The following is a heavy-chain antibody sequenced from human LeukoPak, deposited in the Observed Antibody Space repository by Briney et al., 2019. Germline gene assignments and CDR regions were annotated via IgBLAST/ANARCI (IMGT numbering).Heavy chain of an antibody. Sequence: SETLSLTCTVSGGSISSSSNYWGWIRQPPGKGLEWIGNIYYSGSTYYNPSLKSRVTISLDASKNQFSLKLSSVTAADTAAYYCARLGHCSGGSCYYYYYMDVWGKGTTVTVSS. CDR3: ARLGHCSGGSCYYYYYMDV. CDR2: IYYSGST. CDR1: GGSISSSSNY. J-gene: IGHJ6*03. D-gene: IGHD2-15*01. V-gene: IGHV4-39*07.